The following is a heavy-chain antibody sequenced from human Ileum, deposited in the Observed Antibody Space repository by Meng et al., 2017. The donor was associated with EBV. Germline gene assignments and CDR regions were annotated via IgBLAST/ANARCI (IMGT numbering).Heavy chain of an antibody. Sequence: QVHLVESGAGVEKPGFSVKVPCKTSGGNFGTHVINWVRQAPGQGLEWIGWINAGSGGTNSLQNLQGRVTFTRDTSANTAYMDLSNLRSEDTAVYYCARNGGGLDYWGQGTLVTVSS. CDR3: ARNGGGLDY. J-gene: IGHJ4*02. CDR1: GGNFGTHV. CDR2: INAGSGGT. D-gene: IGHD3-10*01. V-gene: IGHV1-3*01.